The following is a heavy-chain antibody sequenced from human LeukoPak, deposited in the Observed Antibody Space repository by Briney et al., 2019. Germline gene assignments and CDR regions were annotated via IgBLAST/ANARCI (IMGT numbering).Heavy chain of an antibody. J-gene: IGHJ4*02. V-gene: IGHV3-7*01. CDR1: GFTFSTYW. Sequence: GGSLRLSCAASGFTFSTYWMSWVRQAPGKGLEWVANIKPDGSEEYYVDSVKGRFTIFRDNVKNSLYLQMNSLRAEDTAVYYCAKSYYGGWGQGTLVTVSS. CDR3: AKSYYGG. D-gene: IGHD3-10*01. CDR2: IKPDGSEE.